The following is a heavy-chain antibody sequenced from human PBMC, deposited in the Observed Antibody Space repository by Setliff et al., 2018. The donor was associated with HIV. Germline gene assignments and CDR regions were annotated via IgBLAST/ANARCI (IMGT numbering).Heavy chain of an antibody. J-gene: IGHJ6*03. Sequence: LSCSASGFSFSSYSINWVRQAPGKGLEWIGEINHSGSTNYNPSLKSRVTISVDTSKNQFSLKLSSVTAADTAVYYCARLRLLYYYYYMDVWGKGTTVTVTS. CDR3: ARLRLLYYYYYMDV. CDR2: INHSGST. V-gene: IGHV4-34*01. CDR1: GFSFSSYS.